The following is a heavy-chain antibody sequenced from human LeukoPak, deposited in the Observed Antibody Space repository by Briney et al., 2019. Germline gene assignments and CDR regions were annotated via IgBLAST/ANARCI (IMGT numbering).Heavy chain of an antibody. CDR2: INHSGST. CDR1: GGSFSGYY. J-gene: IGHJ6*04. V-gene: IGHV4-34*01. CDR3: ARAPLCYYGSGSVYYYGMDV. Sequence: PSETLSLTCAVYGGSFSGYYWSWIRQPPGKGLEWIGEINHSGSTNYNPSLKSRVTISVDTSKNQFSLKLSSVTAADTAVYYCARAPLCYYGSGSVYYYGMDVWGKGTTVTVSS. D-gene: IGHD3-10*01.